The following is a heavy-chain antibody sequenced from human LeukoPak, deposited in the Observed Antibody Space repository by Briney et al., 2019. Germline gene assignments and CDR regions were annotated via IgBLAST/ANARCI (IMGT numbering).Heavy chain of an antibody. D-gene: IGHD3-16*01. CDR3: ASAYTYVRLGDH. CDR2: TNLHGTAV. Sequence: GGSLRLSCEVSGLSFSNYWMHWVRQAPGKGLVWVARTNLHGTAVDYADSVKGRFIISRDNAKNTLFPQMNSLRVEDTAVYYCASAYTYVRLGDHWGQGTLVTVSS. J-gene: IGHJ4*02. V-gene: IGHV3-74*01. CDR1: GLSFSNYW.